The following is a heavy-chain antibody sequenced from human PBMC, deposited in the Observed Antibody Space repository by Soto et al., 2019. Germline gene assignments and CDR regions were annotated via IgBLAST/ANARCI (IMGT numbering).Heavy chain of an antibody. CDR1: RLSYNTFA. CDR3: ARGLTTGNVEMATIGY. V-gene: IGHV3-23*01. D-gene: IGHD5-12*01. Sequence: VTLILLSVASRLSYNTFAMRWVRQAPGKGLEWVSSINAGGGNTYYADSVKGRFTVSRDNSKNTLYLQMNSLRAEDTAVYYCARGLTTGNVEMATIGYWGQGP. CDR2: INAGGGNT. J-gene: IGHJ4*02.